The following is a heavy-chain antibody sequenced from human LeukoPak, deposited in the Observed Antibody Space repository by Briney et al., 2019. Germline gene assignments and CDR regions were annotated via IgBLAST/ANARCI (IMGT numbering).Heavy chain of an antibody. D-gene: IGHD2-2*01. CDR3: AKDVPAAYFDY. Sequence: PGRSLRLSCAASGFTFSSYGMHWVRQAPGKGLEWVAVISYDGSNKYYADSVKGRFTISRDNSKTTLYLQMNSLRPEDTAVYYCAKDVPAAYFDYWGQGTLVTVSS. J-gene: IGHJ4*02. V-gene: IGHV3-30*18. CDR1: GFTFSSYG. CDR2: ISYDGSNK.